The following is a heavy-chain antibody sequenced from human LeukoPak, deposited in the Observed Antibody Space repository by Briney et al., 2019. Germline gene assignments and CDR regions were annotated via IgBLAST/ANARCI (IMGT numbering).Heavy chain of an antibody. V-gene: IGHV4-59*01. CDR1: GGSISSYY. Sequence: SETLSLTCTVSGGSISSYYWSWIRQPPGKGLEWIGYIDYAGRTNYNPSLKSRVTISVDTSKNQFSLKLSSVTAADTAVYYCARDRPGGSSLDYWGQGTLVTVSS. CDR2: IDYAGRT. CDR3: ARDRPGGSSLDY. D-gene: IGHD6-13*01. J-gene: IGHJ4*02.